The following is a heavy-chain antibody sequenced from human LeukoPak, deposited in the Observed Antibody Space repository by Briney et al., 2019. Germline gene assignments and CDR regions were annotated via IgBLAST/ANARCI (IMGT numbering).Heavy chain of an antibody. CDR3: ARDGDLGWFDP. CDR2: IYYSGST. CDR1: GGSISSYY. V-gene: IGHV4-59*01. D-gene: IGHD2-21*02. Sequence: SETLSLTCTVSGGSISSYYWSWIRQPPGKGLEWIGYIYYSGSTNYNPSLKSRVTISVDTSKNQFSLKLSSVTAADTAVYYCARDGDLGWFDPWGQGTLVTASS. J-gene: IGHJ5*02.